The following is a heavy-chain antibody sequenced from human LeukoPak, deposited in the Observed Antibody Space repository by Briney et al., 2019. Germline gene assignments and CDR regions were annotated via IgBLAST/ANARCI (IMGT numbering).Heavy chain of an antibody. CDR1: GFTFGLYT. J-gene: IGHJ5*02. Sequence: GGSLRLSCAASGFTFGLYTVNWVRQAPGQGLEWVSSISSSSGYIYYADSVKGRFTISRDNAENSLYLQMNSLRAEDTAIYFCAREDYGSGWTGWFDPWGQGTLVTVSS. V-gene: IGHV3-21*01. CDR3: AREDYGSGWTGWFDP. D-gene: IGHD6-19*01. CDR2: ISSSSGYI.